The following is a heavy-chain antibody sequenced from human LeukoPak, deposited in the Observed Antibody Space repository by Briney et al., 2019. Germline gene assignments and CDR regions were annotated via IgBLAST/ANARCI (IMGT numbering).Heavy chain of an antibody. CDR3: ATYYYDSGGFHFHH. Sequence: GGSLRLSCAASGFTFRSYGMHWVRQAPGKGLEYVSAISSNGGRTYYANSVKGRSTISRDNSRNTLYLQMGGLRAEDMAVYYCATYYYDSGGFHFHHWGQGTLVTVSS. V-gene: IGHV3-64*01. J-gene: IGHJ1*01. CDR2: ISSNGGRT. D-gene: IGHD3-22*01. CDR1: GFTFRSYG.